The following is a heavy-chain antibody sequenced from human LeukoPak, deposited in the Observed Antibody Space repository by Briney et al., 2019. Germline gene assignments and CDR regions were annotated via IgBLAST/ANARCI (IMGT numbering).Heavy chain of an antibody. CDR2: IYYSGST. J-gene: IGHJ4*02. V-gene: IGHV4-39*07. CDR1: GGSISSSSYY. D-gene: IGHD6-13*01. CDR3: ARFSSIAAAFDY. Sequence: SETLSLTCTVSGGSISSSSYYWGWIRQPPGKGLEWIGSIYYSGSTYYNPSLKSRVTISVDTSKNQFSLKLSSVAAADTAVYYCARFSSIAAAFDYWGLGTLVTVSS.